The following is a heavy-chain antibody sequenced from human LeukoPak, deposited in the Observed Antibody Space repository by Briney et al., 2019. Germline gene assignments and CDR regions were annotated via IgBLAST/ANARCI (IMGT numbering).Heavy chain of an antibody. CDR3: AKDGMYSSSSSYYFDY. D-gene: IGHD6-6*01. Sequence: PGGSLRLSCAASGFTFSSYAMSWVRQAPGKGLEWVSTIIGTGGSTYYADSVKGRFTISRDNSKNTLYLQMNSLRAEDTAVYYCAKDGMYSSSSSYYFDYWGQGTLVTVSS. J-gene: IGHJ4*02. CDR1: GFTFSSYA. V-gene: IGHV3-23*01. CDR2: IIGTGGST.